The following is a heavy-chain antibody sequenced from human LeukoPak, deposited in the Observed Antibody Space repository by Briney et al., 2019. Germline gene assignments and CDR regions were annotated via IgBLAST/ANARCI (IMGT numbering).Heavy chain of an antibody. CDR1: GGTFSSYA. D-gene: IGHD1-14*01. V-gene: IGHV1-69*01. CDR2: IIPIFGTA. CDR3: ARGPDVPATGDWFDP. J-gene: IGHJ5*02. Sequence: SLKVSCKASGGTFSSYAISWVRQAPGQGLEWMGGIIPIFGTANYAQKFQGRVTITADESTSTAYMELSSLRSEDTAVYYCARGPDVPATGDWFDPWGQGTLVTVSS.